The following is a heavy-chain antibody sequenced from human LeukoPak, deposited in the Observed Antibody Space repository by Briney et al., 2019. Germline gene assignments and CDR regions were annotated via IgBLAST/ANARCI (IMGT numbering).Heavy chain of an antibody. J-gene: IGHJ4*02. CDR3: ARDLATSRLSGYDY. CDR2: ISASGDRT. V-gene: IGHV3-23*01. D-gene: IGHD6-25*01. CDR1: GFTFNSHA. Sequence: GGSLRLSCAASGFTFNSHAMSWVRQAPGKGPEWVSQISASGDRTDYADSVRRRFTISRDNSRNTLFLQMNRLTADDTALYYCARDLATSRLSGYDYWGQGTLVTVSS.